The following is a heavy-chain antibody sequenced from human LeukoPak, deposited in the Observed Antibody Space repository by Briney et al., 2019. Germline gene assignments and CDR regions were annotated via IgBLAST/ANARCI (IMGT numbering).Heavy chain of an antibody. CDR3: AKGKVSAFLNWFDP. J-gene: IGHJ5*02. V-gene: IGHV3-23*01. Sequence: PGGSLRLLCGASGFTFSTYSMPWVRHAPGKGLDSVSAISATGGSPYYADSVKGRFTISRDNSKNTLYLQMNSLRAEDTAVYYCAKGKVSAFLNWFDPWGQGTLVTVSS. D-gene: IGHD3-3*01. CDR2: ISATGGSP. CDR1: GFTFSTYS.